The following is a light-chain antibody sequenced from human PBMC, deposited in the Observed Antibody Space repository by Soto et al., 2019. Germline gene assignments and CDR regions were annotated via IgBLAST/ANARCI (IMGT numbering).Light chain of an antibody. CDR3: LEDDAYPLT. CDR1: QGIRND. CDR2: SAS. J-gene: IGKJ4*01. Sequence: AIQMTQSPSSLPASVGDRVTITCRASQGIRNDLGWYQQKPGKAPKLLIYSASTLPSGVTSRFSGSGSGTEFTLTISNMEPEDFATYYCLEDDAYPLTFGGGNKVEIK. V-gene: IGKV1-6*01.